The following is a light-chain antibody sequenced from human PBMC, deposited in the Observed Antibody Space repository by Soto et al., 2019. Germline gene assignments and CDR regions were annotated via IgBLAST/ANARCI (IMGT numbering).Light chain of an antibody. CDR3: KQYDDWPLT. V-gene: IGKV3-15*01. CDR2: GAS. CDR1: ESVRDN. J-gene: IGKJ4*01. Sequence: EIVMTQSPATLSVSPGERATLSCRATESVRDNLAWYQQKPGQAPRLLVYGASTRATGIPARFSGSGSGTKFTLTISSLQSEDFAVYYCKQYDDWPLTFGGGTKVDIK.